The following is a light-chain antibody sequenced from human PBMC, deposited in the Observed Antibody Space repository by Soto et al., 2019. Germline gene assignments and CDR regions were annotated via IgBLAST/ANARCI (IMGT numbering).Light chain of an antibody. V-gene: IGKV1-33*01. J-gene: IGKJ4*01. CDR2: DAS. CDR3: RLYDKLVT. Sequence: DVQMTQSPSSLSASVGDTITITCQATQDISKYLNWYQQKPCQGPELLIYDASKLEAGVPSRVIGSGSGTDYTFTISSQQPEDIATYYRRLYDKLVTFGGGTKVDI. CDR1: QDISKY.